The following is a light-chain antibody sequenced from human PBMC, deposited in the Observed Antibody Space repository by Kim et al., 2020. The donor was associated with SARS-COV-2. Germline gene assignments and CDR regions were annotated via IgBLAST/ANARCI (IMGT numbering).Light chain of an antibody. CDR2: SAS. CDR1: QSVSSN. V-gene: IGKV3-15*01. CDR3: QHYNNWPYT. Sequence: EIVMTQSPATLSVSPGERAILSCRASQSVSSNLAWYQQKPGQAPRLLIYSASTRATGIPARFSGSGSGTEFTLTISSLQSEDFAVYYCQHYNNWPYTFGQGTKLEIK. J-gene: IGKJ2*01.